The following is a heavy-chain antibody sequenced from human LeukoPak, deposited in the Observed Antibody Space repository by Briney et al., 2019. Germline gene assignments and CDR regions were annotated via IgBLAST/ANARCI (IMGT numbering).Heavy chain of an antibody. J-gene: IGHJ4*02. CDR3: AREDTAMSRPSY. D-gene: IGHD5-18*01. CDR2: IWYDGSNK. Sequence: GGSLRLSCAASGFTFSSYGMHWVRQAPGKGLEWVAVIWYDGSNKYYADSVKGRFTISRDNSKNTLYLQMNSLRAEDTAVYYCAREDTAMSRPSYWGQGTLVTVSS. V-gene: IGHV3-33*01. CDR1: GFTFSSYG.